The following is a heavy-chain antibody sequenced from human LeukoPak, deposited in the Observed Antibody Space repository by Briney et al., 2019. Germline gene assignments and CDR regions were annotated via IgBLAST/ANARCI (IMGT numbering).Heavy chain of an antibody. CDR3: ARAGYSSSWYGFGAFDI. Sequence: SETLSLTCTVSGGSISSGDYYWSWIRQPPGKGLEWIGYIYYSGSTYYNPSLKSRVTISVDTSKNQFSLKLSFVTAADTAVYYCARAGYSSSWYGFGAFDIWGQGTMVTVSS. J-gene: IGHJ3*02. CDR2: IYYSGST. CDR1: GGSISSGDYY. D-gene: IGHD6-13*01. V-gene: IGHV4-30-4*01.